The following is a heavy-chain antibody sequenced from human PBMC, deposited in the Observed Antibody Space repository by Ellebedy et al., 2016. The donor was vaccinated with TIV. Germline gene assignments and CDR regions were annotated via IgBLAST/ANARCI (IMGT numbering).Heavy chain of an antibody. Sequence: SGPTLVKPTQTLTLTCTFSGFSLTTDGVGVAWIRQPPGKALEWLALIYWNDDGRYSPSLRNRLTITKDTSKDQVVLTMTNMDPVDTARYYCAALKGDQVAGPFDIWGQGTMVTVSS. J-gene: IGHJ3*02. CDR2: IYWNDDG. D-gene: IGHD2-15*01. CDR1: GFSLTTDGVG. V-gene: IGHV2-5*01. CDR3: AALKGDQVAGPFDI.